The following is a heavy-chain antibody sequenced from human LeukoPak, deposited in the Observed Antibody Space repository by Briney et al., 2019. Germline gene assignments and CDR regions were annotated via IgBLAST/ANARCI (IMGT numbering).Heavy chain of an antibody. D-gene: IGHD3-10*01. CDR1: GFTFSSYS. CDR3: ARDQFAYYYGSGYDY. Sequence: PGGSLRLSCAASGFTFSSYSMNWVRQAPGKGLEWVSSISSSSSYIYYADSVKGRFTISRDNAKNSLYLQMNSLRAEDTAVYYCARDQFAYYYGSGYDYWGQGTLVTVSS. V-gene: IGHV3-21*01. CDR2: ISSSSSYI. J-gene: IGHJ4*02.